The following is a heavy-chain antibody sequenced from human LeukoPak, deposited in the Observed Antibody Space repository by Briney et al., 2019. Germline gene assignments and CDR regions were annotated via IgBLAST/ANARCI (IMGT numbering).Heavy chain of an antibody. V-gene: IGHV3-23*01. CDR3: AKPYCSGGRCYFYYGMDV. CDR2: VSANAYST. Sequence: PGGSLRLYCVASGFTFSTYAMTWVRQAPGKGLEWVSTVSANAYSTYYADSVKGRFTISRDNSKNTLYLQMNSLRAEDTAVYYCAKPYCSGGRCYFYYGMDVWGQGTTVTVSS. CDR1: GFTFSTYA. J-gene: IGHJ6*02. D-gene: IGHD2-15*01.